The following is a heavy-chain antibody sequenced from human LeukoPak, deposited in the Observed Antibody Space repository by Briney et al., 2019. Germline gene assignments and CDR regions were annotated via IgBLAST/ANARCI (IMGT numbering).Heavy chain of an antibody. CDR1: GFTFSDYY. CDR2: ITSSGSTI. V-gene: IGHV3-11*01. J-gene: IGHJ4*02. D-gene: IGHD1-26*01. CDR3: ARVYSGSSFDY. Sequence: GRSLRLSCAASGFTFSDYYMGWIRQPPGKGLEWVSSITSSGSTIYYADSVKGRFTISRDNAKNSLYLQMNSLRVEDTAMYYCARVYSGSSFDYWGQGTLVTVSS.